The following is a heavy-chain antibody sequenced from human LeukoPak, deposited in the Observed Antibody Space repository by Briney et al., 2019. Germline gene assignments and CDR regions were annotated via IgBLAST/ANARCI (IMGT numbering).Heavy chain of an antibody. CDR3: ARGDSSSWYPPLDYYYYGMDV. D-gene: IGHD6-13*01. Sequence: ASVKVSCKASGYTFTGYYMHWVRQAPGQGLEWMGWINPNSGGTNYAQKFQGWVTMTRDTSISTAYMELSRLRSGDTAVYYCARGDSSSWYPPLDYYYYGMDVWGQGTTVTVSS. J-gene: IGHJ6*02. CDR2: INPNSGGT. V-gene: IGHV1-2*04. CDR1: GYTFTGYY.